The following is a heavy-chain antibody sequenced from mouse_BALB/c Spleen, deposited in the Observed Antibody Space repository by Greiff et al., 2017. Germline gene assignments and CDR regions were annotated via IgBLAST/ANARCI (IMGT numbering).Heavy chain of an antibody. CDR2: ISYSGST. V-gene: IGHV3-2*02. Sequence: EVMLVESGPGLVKPSQSLSLTCTVTGYSITSDYAWNWIRQFPGNKLEWMGYISYSGSTSYNPSLKSRISITRDTSKNQFFLQLNSVTTEDTATYYCASPDYGSSYYAMDYWGQGTSVTVSS. CDR3: ASPDYGSSYYAMDY. CDR1: GYSITSDYA. D-gene: IGHD1-1*01. J-gene: IGHJ4*01.